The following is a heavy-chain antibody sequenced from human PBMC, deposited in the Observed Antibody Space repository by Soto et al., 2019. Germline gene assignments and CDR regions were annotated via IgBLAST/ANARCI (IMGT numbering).Heavy chain of an antibody. CDR1: GFTFSSYG. Sequence: QVQLVESGGGVVQPGRSLRLSCAASGFTFSSYGMHWVRQAPGKGLEWVAVISYDGSNKYYADSVKGRFTISRDNSKNSKYLQMNSLRAEDTAGYYFAKDYGYCSGGSSYSSGWFDPWVQGTLVTVSS. D-gene: IGHD2-15*01. CDR3: AKDYGYCSGGSSYSSGWFDP. J-gene: IGHJ5*02. V-gene: IGHV3-30*18. CDR2: ISYDGSNK.